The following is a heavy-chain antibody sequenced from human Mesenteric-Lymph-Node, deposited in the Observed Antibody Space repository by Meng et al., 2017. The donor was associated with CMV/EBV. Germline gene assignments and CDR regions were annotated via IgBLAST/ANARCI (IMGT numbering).Heavy chain of an antibody. CDR2: ISGSGGST. D-gene: IGHD6-13*01. Sequence: ASGFTFSSYAMSWVRQAPGKGLEWVSAISGSGGSTYYADSVKGRFTISRDNSKNTLYLQMNSLRAEDTAVYYCAKDRLVGIAAAHDYWGQGTLVTVSS. CDR3: AKDRLVGIAAAHDY. J-gene: IGHJ4*02. CDR1: GFTFSSYA. V-gene: IGHV3-23*01.